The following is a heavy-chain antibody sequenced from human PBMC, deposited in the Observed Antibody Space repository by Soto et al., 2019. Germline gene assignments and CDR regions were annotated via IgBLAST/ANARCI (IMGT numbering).Heavy chain of an antibody. CDR3: ARDLNYWGYNWFDP. Sequence: SQTLSLTCAISGDPVSHNTAGWNWIRPSPSRGLEWLGRTFYRSKWYNDYAVSVQSRITISPDTSKNQFSLQLNSVTPEDTAVYYCARDLNYWGYNWFDPWGQGTLVTVSS. CDR1: GDPVSHNTAG. CDR2: TFYRSKWYN. D-gene: IGHD7-27*01. V-gene: IGHV6-1*01. J-gene: IGHJ5*01.